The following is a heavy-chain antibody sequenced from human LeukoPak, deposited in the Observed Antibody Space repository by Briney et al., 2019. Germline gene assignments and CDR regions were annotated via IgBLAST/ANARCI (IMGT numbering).Heavy chain of an antibody. D-gene: IGHD4-11*01. CDR3: ARGLYSNYDDAFDI. CDR2: INSDGSST. V-gene: IGHV3-74*01. CDR1: GFTFSTNA. Sequence: GGSLRLSCAASGFTFSTNAMHWVRQAPGKGLVWVSRINSDGSSTSYADSVKGRFTISRDNAKNTLYLQMNSLRAEDTAVYYCARGLYSNYDDAFDIWGQGTMVTVSS. J-gene: IGHJ3*02.